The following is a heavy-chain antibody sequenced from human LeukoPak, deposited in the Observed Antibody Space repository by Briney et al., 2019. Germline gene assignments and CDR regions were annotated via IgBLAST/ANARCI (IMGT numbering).Heavy chain of an antibody. V-gene: IGHV4-34*01. Sequence: SETLSLTCAVYGGSFSGYYWSWIRQPPGKGLEWIGEINHSGSTNYNPSLKSRVTISVDTSKNQFSLKLSSVTAADTAVYYCAGGAGAKYGSGSYFRYYYYMDVWGKGTTVTVSS. CDR2: INHSGST. J-gene: IGHJ6*03. CDR3: AGGAGAKYGSGSYFRYYYYMDV. D-gene: IGHD3-10*01. CDR1: GGSFSGYY.